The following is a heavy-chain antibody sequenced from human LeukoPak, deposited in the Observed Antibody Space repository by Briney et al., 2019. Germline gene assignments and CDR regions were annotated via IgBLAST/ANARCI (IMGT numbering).Heavy chain of an antibody. CDR3: ARAGPWQIDP. CDR2: IYYSGST. J-gene: IGHJ5*02. Sequence: SETLSLTCTVSGGSISSYYWSWMRQPPTKGLEWIGHIYYSGSTNYNPSLKSRVTISVDRSKNQFPLKVRSVTTADTAVYYCARAGPWQIDPWGQGTLVTVSS. D-gene: IGHD3-10*01. CDR1: GGSISSYY. V-gene: IGHV4-59*01.